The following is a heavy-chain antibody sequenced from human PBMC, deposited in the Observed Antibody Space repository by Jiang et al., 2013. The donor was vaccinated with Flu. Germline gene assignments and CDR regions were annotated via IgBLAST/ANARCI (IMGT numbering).Heavy chain of an antibody. V-gene: IGHV4-39*01. CDR3: ARQTTAGGAGYYYYYYYMD. D-gene: IGHD4-11*01. CDR1: GGSISSSSYY. Sequence: GSGLVKPSETLSLTCTVSGGSISSSSYYWGWIRQPPGKGLEWIGSIYYSGSTYYNPSLKSRVTISVDTSKNQFSLKLSSVTAADTAVYYCARQTTAGGAGYYYYYYYMD. J-gene: IGHJ6*03. CDR2: IYYSGST.